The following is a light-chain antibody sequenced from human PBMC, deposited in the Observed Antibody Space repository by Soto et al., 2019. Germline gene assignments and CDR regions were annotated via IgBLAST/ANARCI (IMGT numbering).Light chain of an antibody. Sequence: DIQMTQSPSSLSASVGDRVAITCRASQSISSYLNWYQQKPGKAPKVLXYPASSLQSGVPSRFSGSGSGTDFTLTISSLQPEDFETYYCQQSYSNPVTFGQGTKVDIK. J-gene: IGKJ1*01. CDR1: QSISSY. CDR2: PAS. CDR3: QQSYSNPVT. V-gene: IGKV1-39*01.